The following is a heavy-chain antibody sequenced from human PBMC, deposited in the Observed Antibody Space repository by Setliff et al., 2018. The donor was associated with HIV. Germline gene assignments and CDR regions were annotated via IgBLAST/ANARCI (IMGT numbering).Heavy chain of an antibody. CDR1: GYSFINYA. CDR3: ARALYGYYGGEINWFDP. V-gene: IGHV7-4-1*02. D-gene: IGHD4-17*01. Sequence: ASVKVSCKASGYSFINYAMNWVRQAPGQELEWMGWINTHTGSPTYDPGVTGRFVFAVDTSVSTAYLQISSLKAEDTAVYYCARALYGYYGGEINWFDPWGQGTLVTVSS. CDR2: INTHTGSP. J-gene: IGHJ5*02.